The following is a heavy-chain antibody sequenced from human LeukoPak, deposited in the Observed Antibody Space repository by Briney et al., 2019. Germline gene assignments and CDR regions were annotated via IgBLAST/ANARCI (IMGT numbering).Heavy chain of an antibody. V-gene: IGHV2-70*11. CDR1: GFSLSTNGMC. CDR2: IDWDADK. D-gene: IGHD6-19*01. CDR3: ARRGYFSSGWYFFDY. Sequence: SGPALVKPTQTLTLTCTFSGFSLSTNGMCVSWIRQPPGKALEWLARIDWDADKYYNTSLKTRLTISRDASKNQVVLTMTNMDPVDTATYYCARRGYFSSGWYFFDYWGQGILATVSS. J-gene: IGHJ4*02.